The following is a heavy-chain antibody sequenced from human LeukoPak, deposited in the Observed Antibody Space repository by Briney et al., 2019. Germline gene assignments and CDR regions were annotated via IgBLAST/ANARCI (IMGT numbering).Heavy chain of an antibody. J-gene: IGHJ4*02. V-gene: IGHV3-30*02. Sequence: GGSLRLSCGASGFTFRNYGMHWVRLAPGKGLEWVAFIRYDGSIKYYVDSVKGRFTVSRDNSKNTLYLQMNSLRAEDTAVYYCAKDVNVGGDYFDYWGQGTLVTVSS. CDR3: AKDVNVGGDYFDY. D-gene: IGHD3-10*01. CDR1: GFTFRNYG. CDR2: IRYDGSIK.